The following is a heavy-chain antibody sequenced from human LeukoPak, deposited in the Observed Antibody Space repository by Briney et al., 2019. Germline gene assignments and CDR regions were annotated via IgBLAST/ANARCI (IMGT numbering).Heavy chain of an antibody. Sequence: SETLSLTCTVSGGSISSSSYYWGWIRQPPGKGLEWIGSIYYSGSTYYNPSLKSRVTISVDTSKNQFSLKLSSVTAADTAVYYCARGKGVAKQYNWFDPWGQGTLVTVSS. CDR2: IYYSGST. J-gene: IGHJ5*02. D-gene: IGHD2-15*01. CDR1: GGSISSSSYY. V-gene: IGHV4-39*07. CDR3: ARGKGVAKQYNWFDP.